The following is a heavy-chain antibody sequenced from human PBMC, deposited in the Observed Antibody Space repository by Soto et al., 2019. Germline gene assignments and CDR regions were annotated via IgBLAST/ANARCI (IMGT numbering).Heavy chain of an antibody. CDR1: GFTFTSSA. J-gene: IGHJ6*02. D-gene: IGHD6-6*01. V-gene: IGHV1-58*01. Sequence: ASVKVSCKASGFTFTSSAVQWVRQARGQRLEWIGWIVVGSGNTNCAQKFQERVTITRDMSTSTAYMELSSLRSEDTAVYYCAADEGYSSSSSYYYYGMDVWGQGTTVTVSS. CDR2: IVVGSGNT. CDR3: AADEGYSSSSSYYYYGMDV.